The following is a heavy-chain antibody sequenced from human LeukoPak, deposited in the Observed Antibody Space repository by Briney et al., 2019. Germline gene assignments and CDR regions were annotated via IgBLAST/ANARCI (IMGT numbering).Heavy chain of an antibody. J-gene: IGHJ6*02. V-gene: IGHV3-15*04. Sequence: PGGSLRLSCAASGFTFSNAWMSWVRQAPGKGLEWVGRIESKTDGGTTDYAAPVKGRFTISRDDSKNTLYLQMNSLKTEDTAVYYCTTTVTTYYYYGMDVWGQGTTVTVSS. D-gene: IGHD4-17*01. CDR1: GFTFSNAW. CDR3: TTTVTTYYYYGMDV. CDR2: IESKTDGGTT.